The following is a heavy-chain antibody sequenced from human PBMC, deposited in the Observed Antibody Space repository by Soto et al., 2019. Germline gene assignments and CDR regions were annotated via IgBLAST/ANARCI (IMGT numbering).Heavy chain of an antibody. V-gene: IGHV3-64*01. J-gene: IGHJ6*03. CDR3: ARDTTVTTGYYYYMDV. CDR2: ISSNGGST. Sequence: GGSLRLSCAASGFTFSSYAMHWVRQAPGKGLEYVSAISSNGGSTYYANSVKGRFTISRDNSKNTLYLQMGSLRAEDMAVYYCARDTTVTTGYYYYMDVWGKGTTVTVSS. D-gene: IGHD4-17*01. CDR1: GFTFSSYA.